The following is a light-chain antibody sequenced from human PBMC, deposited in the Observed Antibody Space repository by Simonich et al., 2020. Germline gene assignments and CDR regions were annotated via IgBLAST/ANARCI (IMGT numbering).Light chain of an antibody. CDR1: SSDVGRYNL. V-gene: IGLV1-51*01. J-gene: IGLJ3*02. CDR3: GTWDSSLSAGV. CDR2: DNN. Sequence: QSALTQPASVSGSPGQSITISCTGTSSDVGRYNLVSWYQQLPGTAPKLLIYDNNKRPAGSPDRFSGSKSGTSATLGITGLQTGDEADYYCGTWDSSLSAGVFGGGTKLTVL.